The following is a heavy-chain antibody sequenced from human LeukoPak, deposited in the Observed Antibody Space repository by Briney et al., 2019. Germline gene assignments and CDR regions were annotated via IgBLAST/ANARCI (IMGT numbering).Heavy chain of an antibody. CDR1: GFTFSDYY. CDR3: AKDTYYYDNNNYHPFDN. V-gene: IGHV3-11*05. CDR2: ISSSGTYT. Sequence: GGSLRLSCAASGFTFSDYYMSWIRQAPGKGLEWVSFISSSGTYTNYADSVKGRFTISRDNAKNSLYLQVNSLRADDTAVYYCAKDTYYYDNNNYHPFDNWGQGTLVTVSS. J-gene: IGHJ4*02. D-gene: IGHD3-22*01.